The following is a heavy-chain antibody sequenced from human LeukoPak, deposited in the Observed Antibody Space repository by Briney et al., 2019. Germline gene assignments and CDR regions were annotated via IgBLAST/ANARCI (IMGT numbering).Heavy chain of an antibody. CDR2: INSDGSTT. CDR1: GFTFNIYG. V-gene: IGHV3-74*01. Sequence: RGSLRLSCAASGFTFNIYGMSWVRQAPGKGLEWVSRINSDGSTTTYADSVKGRFTISRDNAKNTLYLQMNGLRAEDTAVYYCTRGGVDHWGQGTMVTVSS. D-gene: IGHD3-16*01. J-gene: IGHJ4*02. CDR3: TRGGVDH.